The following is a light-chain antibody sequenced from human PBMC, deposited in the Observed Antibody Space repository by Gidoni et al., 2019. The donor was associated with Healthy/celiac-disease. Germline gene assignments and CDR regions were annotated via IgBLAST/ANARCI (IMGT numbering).Light chain of an antibody. CDR1: KLGDKY. CDR3: QAWDSSISV. CDR2: QDS. J-gene: IGLJ2*01. Sequence: SYELTQQPSVSVSPGQTASITCSGDKLGDKYACWYQQKPGQSPVLVIYQDSKRPSGIPERFSGSNSGNTATLTISGTQAMDEADYYCQAWDSSISVFGGGTKLTVL. V-gene: IGLV3-1*01.